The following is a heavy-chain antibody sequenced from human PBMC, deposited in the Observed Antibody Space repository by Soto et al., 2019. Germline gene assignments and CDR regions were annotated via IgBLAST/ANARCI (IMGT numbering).Heavy chain of an antibody. D-gene: IGHD2-21*02. CDR1: VGTLSSYA. Sequence: SEKACCRSSVGTLSSYAITFVRQAPGQGLEWMGGIIPIFGTANYAQKFQGRVTITADESTSTAYMELSSLRSEYTAVYYCAREGSYKVTHRRYYYYGMDVWGQGTTVTLS. V-gene: IGHV1-69*13. J-gene: IGHJ6*02. CDR2: IIPIFGTA. CDR3: AREGSYKVTHRRYYYYGMDV.